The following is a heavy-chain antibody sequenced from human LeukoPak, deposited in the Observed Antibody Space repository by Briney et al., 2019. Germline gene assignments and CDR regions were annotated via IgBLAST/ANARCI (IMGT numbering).Heavy chain of an antibody. CDR2: ISGSGGGA. Sequence: PGGSLRLSXAASGFTFNNYVMSWVSQSPGKGLEWVSAISGSGGGAYYANSVKGRFTISRDNSKNTLYLQMNSLRAEDTAVYYCAMDSIDVIAVYYFDYWGQGTLVTVSS. V-gene: IGHV3-23*01. CDR3: AMDSIDVIAVYYFDY. J-gene: IGHJ4*02. CDR1: GFTFNNYV. D-gene: IGHD2-21*01.